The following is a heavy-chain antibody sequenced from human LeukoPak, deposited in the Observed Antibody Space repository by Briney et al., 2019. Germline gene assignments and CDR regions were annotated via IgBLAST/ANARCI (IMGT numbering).Heavy chain of an antibody. CDR1: GFTFSSFA. J-gene: IGHJ4*02. V-gene: IGHV3-23*01. D-gene: IGHD3-22*01. CDR3: AKFQANYYDSSGYGCFDY. Sequence: GGSLRLSCAASGFTFSSFAMSWVRQAPGKGLEWVSGISGSGGITYYADSVKGRFTISRDNSKNTMYLQMNSLRAEDTAVYYCAKFQANYYDSSGYGCFDYWGQGTLVTVSS. CDR2: ISGSGGIT.